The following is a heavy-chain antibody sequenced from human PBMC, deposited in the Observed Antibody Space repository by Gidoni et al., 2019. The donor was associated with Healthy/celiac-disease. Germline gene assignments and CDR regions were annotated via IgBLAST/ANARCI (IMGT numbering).Heavy chain of an antibody. CDR2: IYYSGST. Sequence: QVQLQESGPGRGKPSQTLSLTCTVSGGSISSGGYSWSWIRQHPGKGLEGIGYIYYSGSTYYNPSLKSRVTISVDTSKNQFSLKLSSVTAADTAVYYCARAYYGDYVYYFDYWGQGTLVTVSS. CDR1: GGSISSGGYS. V-gene: IGHV4-31*03. J-gene: IGHJ4*02. CDR3: ARAYYGDYVYYFDY. D-gene: IGHD4-17*01.